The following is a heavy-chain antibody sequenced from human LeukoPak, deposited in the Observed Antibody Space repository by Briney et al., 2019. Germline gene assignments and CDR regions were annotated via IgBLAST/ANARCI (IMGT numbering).Heavy chain of an antibody. D-gene: IGHD6-19*01. CDR2: IYYSGST. CDR1: GGSINTYY. Sequence: SGTLSLTCTVSGGSINTYYWSWIRQPPGKGLEWIGYIYYSGSTNYNPSLKSRVSISVDTSKNQFSLKLSSVTAADTAVYYCARHGSSGWYAYWGQGTLVTVSS. CDR3: ARHGSSGWYAY. J-gene: IGHJ4*02. V-gene: IGHV4-59*08.